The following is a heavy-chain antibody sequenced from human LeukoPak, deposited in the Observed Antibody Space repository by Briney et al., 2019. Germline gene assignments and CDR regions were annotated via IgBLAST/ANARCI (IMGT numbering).Heavy chain of an antibody. CDR3: ASETTTRYYYMDV. CDR2: ISSSSGTI. Sequence: GGSLRLSCAASGFTFSSYSMNWVRQAPGKGLEWVSYISSSSGTIYYADSVKGRFTISRDNAKNSLYLQMNSLRAEDTAVYYCASETTTRYYYMDVWGKGTTATVSS. CDR1: GFTFSSYS. V-gene: IGHV3-48*01. D-gene: IGHD1-1*01. J-gene: IGHJ6*03.